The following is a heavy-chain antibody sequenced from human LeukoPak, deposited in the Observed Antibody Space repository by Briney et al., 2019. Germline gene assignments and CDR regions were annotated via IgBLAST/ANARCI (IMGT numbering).Heavy chain of an antibody. J-gene: IGHJ4*02. Sequence: ASVKVSCKASGYTFTSYGISWVRQAPGKGLEWMGGFDPEDGETIYAQKFQGRVTMTEDTSTDTAYMELSSLRSEDTAVYYCATARSGSYYSLFYFDYWGQGTLVTVSS. V-gene: IGHV1-24*01. CDR2: FDPEDGET. CDR1: GYTFTSYG. CDR3: ATARSGSYYSLFYFDY. D-gene: IGHD1-26*01.